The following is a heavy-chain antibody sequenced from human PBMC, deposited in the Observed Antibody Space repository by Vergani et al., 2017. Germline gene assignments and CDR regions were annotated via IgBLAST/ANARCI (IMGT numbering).Heavy chain of an antibody. CDR2: ISASGATT. CDR1: GFIFSTYA. Sequence: EVQLLESGGDLVQPGGSLRLSCTASGFIFSTYAMSWVRQAPGKGLEWVSGISASGATTYYADSVKGRVTISRDNSKNTLYLQMNSPRVEDTAVYYCARAYGRYDWFDYWGQRTLFTVSS. V-gene: IGHV3-23*01. J-gene: IGHJ4*01. CDR3: ARAYGRYDWFDY. D-gene: IGHD1-20*01.